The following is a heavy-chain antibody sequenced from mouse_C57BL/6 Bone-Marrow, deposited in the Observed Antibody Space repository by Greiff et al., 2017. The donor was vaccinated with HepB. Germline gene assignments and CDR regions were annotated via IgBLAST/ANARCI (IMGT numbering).Heavy chain of an antibody. CDR1: GFTFSSYG. Sequence: EVKLVESRGDLVKPGGSLKLSCAASGFTFSSYGMSWVRQTPDKRLEWVATISSGGSYTYYPDSVKGRFTISRDNAKNTLYLQMSSLKSEDTAMYYCARHDYGAWFAYWGQGTLVTVSA. CDR3: ARHDYGAWFAY. J-gene: IGHJ3*01. D-gene: IGHD2-4*01. V-gene: IGHV5-6*01. CDR2: ISSGGSYT.